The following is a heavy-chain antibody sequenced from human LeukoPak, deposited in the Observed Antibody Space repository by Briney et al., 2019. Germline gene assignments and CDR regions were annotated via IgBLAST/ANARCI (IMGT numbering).Heavy chain of an antibody. V-gene: IGHV3-30*02. CDR1: GFTFSSYG. Sequence: GGSLRLSCAASGFTFSSYGMHWARQAPGKGLEGVASIRFDGSSKYYADSVKGRFTISRDNSKNTLYLQMNSLRAEDTAVYYCAKSTTVTQRGYFDYWGQGTLVTVSS. J-gene: IGHJ4*02. D-gene: IGHD4-17*01. CDR3: AKSTTVTQRGYFDY. CDR2: IRFDGSSK.